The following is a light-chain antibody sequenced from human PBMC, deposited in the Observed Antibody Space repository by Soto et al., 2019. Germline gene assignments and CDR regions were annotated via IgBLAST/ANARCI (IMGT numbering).Light chain of an antibody. CDR1: QSIVYSDGNAY. V-gene: IGKV2-30*01. CDR3: MQGTHWPPVT. CDR2: KAF. J-gene: IGKJ2*01. Sequence: DVVMTQSPLSLPVTLGQPASISCRSSQSIVYSDGNAYLSWFQQRPGQSPRRLIYKAFNRDSGVPDRFSGSGSGTDFTLKIIRVEAEDVGVYYCMQGTHWPPVTFGQGTKLEIK.